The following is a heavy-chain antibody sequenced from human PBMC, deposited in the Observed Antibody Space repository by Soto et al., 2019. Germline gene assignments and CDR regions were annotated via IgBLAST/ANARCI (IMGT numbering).Heavy chain of an antibody. CDR2: IIPILGIA. CDR3: ASSLYGSGSSFDY. V-gene: IGHV1-69*02. J-gene: IGHJ4*02. Sequence: QVQLVLSGAEVKKPGSSVKVSCKASGGTFSSYTISWVRQAPGQGLEWMGRIIPILGIANYAQKFQGRVTITADKSTSTAYMELSSLRSEDTAVYYCASSLYGSGSSFDYWGQGTLVTVSS. CDR1: GGTFSSYT. D-gene: IGHD3-10*01.